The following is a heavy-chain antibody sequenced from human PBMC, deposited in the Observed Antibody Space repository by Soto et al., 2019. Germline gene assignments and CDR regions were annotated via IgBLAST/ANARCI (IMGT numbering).Heavy chain of an antibody. Sequence: SVKVSCKASGGTFSSYAISWVRQAPGQGLEWMGGIIPIFGTANYTQKFQGRVTITADESTSTAYMELSSLRSEDTAVYYCASGATGKKAPFDYWGQGTLVTVSS. V-gene: IGHV1-69*13. CDR3: ASGATGKKAPFDY. CDR1: GGTFSSYA. J-gene: IGHJ4*02. CDR2: IIPIFGTA. D-gene: IGHD3-10*01.